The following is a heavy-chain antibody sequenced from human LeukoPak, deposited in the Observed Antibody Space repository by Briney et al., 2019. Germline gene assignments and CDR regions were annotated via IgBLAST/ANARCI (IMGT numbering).Heavy chain of an antibody. CDR2: IRYDGSNK. J-gene: IGHJ4*02. Sequence: GGSLRLSCAASGFTFSGYSMHWVRQAPGKGLEWVAFIRYDGSNKYYADSVKGRFTISRDNSKNTLYLQMNSLRAEDTAVYYCAKDRWGYSYGYLFDYWGQGTLVTVSS. V-gene: IGHV3-30*02. CDR3: AKDRWGYSYGYLFDY. CDR1: GFTFSGYS. D-gene: IGHD5-18*01.